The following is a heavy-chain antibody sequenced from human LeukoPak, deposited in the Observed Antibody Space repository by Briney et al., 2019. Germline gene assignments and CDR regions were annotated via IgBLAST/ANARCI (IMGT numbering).Heavy chain of an antibody. J-gene: IGHJ4*02. D-gene: IGHD4-23*01. CDR1: GFTFSSYA. V-gene: IGHV3-74*01. CDR3: ARGRPHGNDY. CDR2: IASDGSST. Sequence: GGSLRLSCAASGFTFSSYAMSWVRQAPGKGLVWVSRIASDGSSTTYADSVKGRFSISRDNAKNTLFLQMNSLRVEDTAVYYCARGRPHGNDYWGQGTLVTVSS.